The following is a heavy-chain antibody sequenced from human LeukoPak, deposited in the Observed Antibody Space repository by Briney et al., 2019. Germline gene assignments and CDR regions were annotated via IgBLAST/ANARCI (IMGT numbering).Heavy chain of an antibody. CDR1: GGSISSYY. V-gene: IGHV4-59*12. J-gene: IGHJ6*03. CDR3: ARDSAEDSSSWFGGGSYYYYYMDV. CDR2: IYHSGST. Sequence: SETLSLTCTVSGGSISSYYWSWIRQPPGKRLEWIGYIYHSGSTNYNPSLKSRLTISVDTSKNQFSLMLSSVTAADTAVYYCARDSAEDSSSWFGGGSYYYYYMDVWGKGTTVTISS. D-gene: IGHD6-13*01.